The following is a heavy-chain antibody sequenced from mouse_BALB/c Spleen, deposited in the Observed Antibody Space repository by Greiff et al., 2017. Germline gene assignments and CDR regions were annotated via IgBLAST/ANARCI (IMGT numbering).Heavy chain of an antibody. CDR1: GFAFSSYD. Sequence: EVMLVESGGGLVKPGGSLKLSCAASGFAFSSYDMSWVRQTPEKRLEWVAYISSGGGSTYYPDTVKGRFTISRDNAKNTLYLQMSSMKSEDTAMYYCARHEYYFDYWGQGTTLTVSS. V-gene: IGHV5-12-1*01. J-gene: IGHJ2*01. CDR3: ARHEYYFDY. CDR2: ISSGGGST.